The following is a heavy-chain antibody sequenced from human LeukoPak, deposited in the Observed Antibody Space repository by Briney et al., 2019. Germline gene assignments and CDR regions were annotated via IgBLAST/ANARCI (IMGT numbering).Heavy chain of an antibody. Sequence: PSETLSLTCTVSGGSISSYYWSWVRQPPGKGLEWIGYIYTSGSTNYNPSLKSRVTISVDTSKNQFSLKLSSVTAAYTAVYYCARHTRDGLDPWGQGTLVTVSS. D-gene: IGHD2-8*01. CDR1: GGSISSYY. V-gene: IGHV4-4*09. CDR2: IYTSGST. J-gene: IGHJ5*02. CDR3: ARHTRDGLDP.